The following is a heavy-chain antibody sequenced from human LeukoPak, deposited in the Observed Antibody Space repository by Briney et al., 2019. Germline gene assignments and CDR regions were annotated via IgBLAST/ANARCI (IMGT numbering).Heavy chain of an antibody. CDR3: AKDKGTYYYGSGSYPI. Sequence: GSLRLSCAASGFTFSSYAMSWVRQAPGKGLEWVSAISGSGGSTYYADSVKGRFTISRDNSKNTLYLQMNSLRAEDTAVYYCAKDKGTYYYGSGSYPIWGQGTLVTVSS. J-gene: IGHJ4*02. CDR2: ISGSGGST. V-gene: IGHV3-23*01. CDR1: GFTFSSYA. D-gene: IGHD3-10*01.